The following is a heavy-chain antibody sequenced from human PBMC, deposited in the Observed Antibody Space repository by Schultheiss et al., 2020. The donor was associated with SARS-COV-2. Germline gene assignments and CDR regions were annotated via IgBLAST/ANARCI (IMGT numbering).Heavy chain of an antibody. CDR2: IYYSGST. D-gene: IGHD4-11*01. CDR3: ARLYSNYAYYYYGMDV. V-gene: IGHV4-31*03. J-gene: IGHJ6*02. Sequence: SETLSLTCTVSGGSISSGGYYWSWIRQHPGKGLEWIGYIYYSGSTYYNPSLKSRVTISVDTSKNQFSLKLSSVTAADTAVYYCARLYSNYAYYYYGMDVWGQGTTVTVSS. CDR1: GGSISSGGYY.